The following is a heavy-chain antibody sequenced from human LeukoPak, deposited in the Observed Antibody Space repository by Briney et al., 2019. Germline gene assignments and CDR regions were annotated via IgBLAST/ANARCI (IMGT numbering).Heavy chain of an antibody. D-gene: IGHD4/OR15-4a*01. Sequence: PGGSLRLSCAASGFTFSSYGTHWVRQAPGKGLEWVAVISYGGSNKYYADSVKGRFTISRDNSKNTLYLQMNSLRAEDTAVYYCAKYDYGFDYWGQGTLVTVSS. V-gene: IGHV3-30*18. J-gene: IGHJ4*02. CDR2: ISYGGSNK. CDR3: AKYDYGFDY. CDR1: GFTFSSYG.